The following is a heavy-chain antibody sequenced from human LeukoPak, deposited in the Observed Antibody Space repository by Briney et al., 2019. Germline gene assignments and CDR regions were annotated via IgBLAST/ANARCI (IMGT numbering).Heavy chain of an antibody. J-gene: IGHJ5*02. CDR1: GFTFSSYA. Sequence: PGRSLRLSCAASGFTFSSYAMHWVRQAPGKGLEWVAVISYDGSNKYYADSVKGRFTISRDNSKNTLYLQMNSLRAEDTAVYYCAKESPRGYDYGDYYSWFDPWGQGTLVTVSS. CDR2: ISYDGSNK. V-gene: IGHV3-30*04. CDR3: AKESPRGYDYGDYYSWFDP. D-gene: IGHD4-17*01.